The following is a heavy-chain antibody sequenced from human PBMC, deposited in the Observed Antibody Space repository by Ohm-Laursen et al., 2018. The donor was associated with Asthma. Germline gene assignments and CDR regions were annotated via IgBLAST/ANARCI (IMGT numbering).Heavy chain of an antibody. Sequence: SLRLSCAASGFTFSTYAMNWVRQAPGQGLEWVSVISGSGGTTYYADSVEGRFTISRDNSKNTVDLQMNSLRAEDTALYYCARIGPEWELPGREYSLHHWGEGTLVTVSS. CDR3: ARIGPEWELPGREYSLHH. J-gene: IGHJ1*01. CDR1: GFTFSTYA. V-gene: IGHV3-23*01. CDR2: ISGSGGTT. D-gene: IGHD1-26*01.